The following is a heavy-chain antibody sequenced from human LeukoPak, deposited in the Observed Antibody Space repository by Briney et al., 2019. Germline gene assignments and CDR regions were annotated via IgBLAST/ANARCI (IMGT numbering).Heavy chain of an antibody. V-gene: IGHV3-23*01. Sequence: GGSLRLSCAVSGFTFSTPWMTWVRQAPGKGLEWVSAISGSGGSTYYADSVKGRFTISRDNSKNTLYLQMNSLRAEDTAVYYCAKAPSYYDFWSGYPWTDAFDIWGQGTMVTVSS. J-gene: IGHJ3*02. CDR2: ISGSGGST. CDR3: AKAPSYYDFWSGYPWTDAFDI. D-gene: IGHD3-3*01. CDR1: GFTFSTPW.